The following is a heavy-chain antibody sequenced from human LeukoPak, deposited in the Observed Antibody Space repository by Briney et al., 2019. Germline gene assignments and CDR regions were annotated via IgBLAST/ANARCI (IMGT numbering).Heavy chain of an antibody. CDR2: ISDSGGST. CDR3: AKDLSSSGFRIDY. D-gene: IGHD6-19*01. V-gene: IGHV3-23*01. CDR1: GFTFSSYA. Sequence: GGSLRLSCSASGFTFSSYAMSWVRQAPGKGLEGVSSISDSGGSTDYADFVKGRFTISRDNSKNTLYLQMNSLRAEDTATYYCAKDLSSSGFRIDYWGQGTLVTVSS. J-gene: IGHJ4*02.